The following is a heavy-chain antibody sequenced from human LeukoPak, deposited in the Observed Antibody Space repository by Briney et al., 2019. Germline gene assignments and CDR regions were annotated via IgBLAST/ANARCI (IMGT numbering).Heavy chain of an antibody. J-gene: IGHJ5*02. CDR3: ARTPLRGATFFTSYPNWFDT. CDR2: IYSIGST. Sequence: SETLSLTCTVSGGSISSYYWSWIRHPPRQGLHLIGYIYSIGSTDYNPSLKSRLSISVDTSKIQFSLRLSSVTVADTAVYYCARTPLRGATFFTSYPNWFDTWGQGTLVTVSS. V-gene: IGHV4-59*08. CDR1: GGSISSYY. D-gene: IGHD3-10*01.